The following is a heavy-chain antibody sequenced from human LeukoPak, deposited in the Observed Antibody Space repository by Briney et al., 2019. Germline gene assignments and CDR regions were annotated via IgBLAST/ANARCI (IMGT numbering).Heavy chain of an antibody. V-gene: IGHV1-46*01. Sequence: ASVTVSCKASGYTFTSYFMHWVRQAPGQGLEWMGIINPSGGSTSYAQKFQGRVTMTRDTSTSTVYMELSSLRSEDTAVYYCAREYYYGSGSSLRFDPWGQGTLVTVSS. CDR2: INPSGGST. J-gene: IGHJ5*02. CDR1: GYTFTSYF. CDR3: AREYYYGSGSSLRFDP. D-gene: IGHD3-10*01.